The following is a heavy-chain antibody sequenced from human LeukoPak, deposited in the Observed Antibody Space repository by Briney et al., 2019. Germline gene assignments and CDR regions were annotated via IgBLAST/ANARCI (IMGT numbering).Heavy chain of an antibody. CDR3: ARERKILLEWLFPSGSWFDP. CDR2: IYHSGST. CDR1: GYSISSGYY. D-gene: IGHD3-3*01. V-gene: IGHV4-38-2*02. Sequence: SETLSLTCTVSGYSISSGYYWGWIRQPPGKGLEWIGRIYHSGSTFYNPSLKSRVNISADTSKNQFSLKLSSVTAADTAVYYCARERKILLEWLFPSGSWFDPWGQGTLVTVSS. J-gene: IGHJ5*02.